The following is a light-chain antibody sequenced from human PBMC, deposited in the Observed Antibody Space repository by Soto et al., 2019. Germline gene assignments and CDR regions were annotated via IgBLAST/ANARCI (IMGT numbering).Light chain of an antibody. V-gene: IGKV3-15*01. J-gene: IGKJ4*01. Sequence: EIVMTQSPATLSVSPGERATLSCRASQSVSSNLAWYQQKPGQAPRLLIYGASTRATGIPARFSGSGSGTEFTLTISSLQAEEFAVYHCQHYDNWPSFGGGIKV. CDR2: GAS. CDR3: QHYDNWPS. CDR1: QSVSSN.